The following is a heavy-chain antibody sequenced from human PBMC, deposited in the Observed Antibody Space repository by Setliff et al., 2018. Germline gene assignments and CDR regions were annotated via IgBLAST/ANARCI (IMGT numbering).Heavy chain of an antibody. CDR3: ARDVGYTYGLDF. CDR1: GLSYINDW. Sequence: GGSLRLSCTASGLSYINDWVSWVRQAPGKGLEWLASINPHGSEKYYADSVKGRFTISRDNAKNSLSLQMNNLRTEDTAVYYCARDVGYTYGLDFWGQGTLVTVSS. J-gene: IGHJ4*02. D-gene: IGHD5-18*01. V-gene: IGHV3-7*01. CDR2: INPHGSEK.